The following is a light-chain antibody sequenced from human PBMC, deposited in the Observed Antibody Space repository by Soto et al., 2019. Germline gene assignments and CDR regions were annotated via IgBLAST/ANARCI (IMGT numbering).Light chain of an antibody. V-gene: IGKV3-15*01. CDR1: QSVSSN. CDR3: QQYDNWPPYT. CDR2: GAS. J-gene: IGKJ2*01. Sequence: EIVMKQSPATLSVSPGERATLSCRASQSVSSNLAWYQQKPGQAPRLLIYGASTRATGIPARFSGSGSGTEFTLTISSLQSEDSAVYYGQQYDNWPPYTFGQVTKVDIK.